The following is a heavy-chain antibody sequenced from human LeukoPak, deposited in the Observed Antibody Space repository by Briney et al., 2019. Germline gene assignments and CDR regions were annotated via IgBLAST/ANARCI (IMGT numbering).Heavy chain of an antibody. V-gene: IGHV4-59*08. CDR3: ARFYYDSRGYWYYFDY. D-gene: IGHD3-22*01. J-gene: IGHJ4*02. Sequence: PSETLSLTCTVSGGSITSEYWSWIRQPPGKGLEWIGYISYSGSTSYDPSLKSRVTISGDSSKKQFSLKLSSVTAADTAVYYCARFYYDSRGYWYYFDYWGQGTLVTVSS. CDR1: GGSITSEY. CDR2: ISYSGST.